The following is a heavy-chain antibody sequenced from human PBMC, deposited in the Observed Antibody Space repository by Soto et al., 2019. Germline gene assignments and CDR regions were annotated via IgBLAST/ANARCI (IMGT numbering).Heavy chain of an antibody. CDR1: GYTFFTYD. Sequence: QVHLVQSGVEVKTPGASVKVSCQASGYTFFTYDISWVRQAPGQGLEWMGWISTYSGDTKYAQKFQSRVTMTTDTSTTTAYLDLRSLRSDDTAVYYCARHHGPTTSENWFDPWGKGTLVTVSS. CDR2: ISTYSGDT. D-gene: IGHD5-12*01. J-gene: IGHJ5*02. V-gene: IGHV1-18*01. CDR3: ARHHGPTTSENWFDP.